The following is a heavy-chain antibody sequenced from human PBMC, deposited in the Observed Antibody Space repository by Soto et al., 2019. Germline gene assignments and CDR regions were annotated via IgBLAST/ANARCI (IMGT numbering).Heavy chain of an antibody. D-gene: IGHD1-7*01. Sequence: SETLSLTCAVSGGSFTSNNWWTWVRQPPGQGLECIGEIYRTGSTNYNPSLKSRVTISLDKSENQFSLKVTSLTAADTAVYYCASREPGTIVDYWGHGTLVTVSA. CDR1: GGSFTSNNW. CDR3: ASREPGTIVDY. J-gene: IGHJ4*01. V-gene: IGHV4-4*02. CDR2: IYRTGST.